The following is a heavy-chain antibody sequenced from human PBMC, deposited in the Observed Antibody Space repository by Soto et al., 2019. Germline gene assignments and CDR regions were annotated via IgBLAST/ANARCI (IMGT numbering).Heavy chain of an antibody. CDR3: AKEPHIVVVTATWAYYYYGMDV. CDR2: ISYDGSNK. V-gene: IGHV3-30*18. D-gene: IGHD2-21*02. J-gene: IGHJ6*02. CDR1: GFTFSSYG. Sequence: GGSLRLSCAASGFTFSSYGMHWVRQAPGKGLEWVAVISYDGSNKYYADSVKGRFTISRDNSKNTLYLQMNSLRAEDTAVYYCAKEPHIVVVTATWAYYYYGMDVWGQGTTVTVSS.